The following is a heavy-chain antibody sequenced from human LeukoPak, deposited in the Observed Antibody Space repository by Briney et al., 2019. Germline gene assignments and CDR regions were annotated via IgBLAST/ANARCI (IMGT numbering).Heavy chain of an antibody. CDR1: GFTFSSYG. V-gene: IGHV3-30*02. Sequence: GGSLRLSCAASGFTFSSYGMHWVRQAPGKGLEWVAFIRYDGSNKYYADSVKGRFTISRDNSKNTLYLQMNSLRAEDTAVYYCAREERRGYSYGGLPDYWGQGTLVTVSS. J-gene: IGHJ4*02. CDR3: AREERRGYSYGGLPDY. D-gene: IGHD5-18*01. CDR2: IRYDGSNK.